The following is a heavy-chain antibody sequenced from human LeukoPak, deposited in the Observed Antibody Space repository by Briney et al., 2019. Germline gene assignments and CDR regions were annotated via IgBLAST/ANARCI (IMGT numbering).Heavy chain of an antibody. J-gene: IGHJ5*02. Sequence: ASVKVSCKASGYTFTTKYIHWVRQAPGQGLEWMGWINPNTGGTQYAQKFQGRVTMTRDTSISTAYVELTSLRSDDTTVYYCARGAGPSWFDPWGQGTLVTASS. V-gene: IGHV1-2*02. CDR3: ARGAGPSWFDP. D-gene: IGHD6-13*01. CDR2: INPNTGGT. CDR1: GYTFTTKY.